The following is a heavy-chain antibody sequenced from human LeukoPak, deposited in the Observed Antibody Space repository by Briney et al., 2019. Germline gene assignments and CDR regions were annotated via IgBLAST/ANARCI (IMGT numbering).Heavy chain of an antibody. CDR1: GFTFTNSA. CDR2: IVVARGNT. CDR3: AAAPIEMQQRGFDY. Sequence: SVKVSCTASGFTFTNSAMQWVRQARGQRLEWIGWIVVARGNTKYAQKFQEGVTITRDMSTSTAYMELSSLSPEDTAVYYCAAAPIEMQQRGFDYWGQGTLVTV. V-gene: IGHV1-58*02. D-gene: IGHD5-24*01. J-gene: IGHJ4*02.